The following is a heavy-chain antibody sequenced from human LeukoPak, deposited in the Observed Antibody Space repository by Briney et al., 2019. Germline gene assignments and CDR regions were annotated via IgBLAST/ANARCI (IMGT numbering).Heavy chain of an antibody. J-gene: IGHJ4*02. CDR1: GYTFTSYG. V-gene: IGHV1-18*01. D-gene: IGHD3-10*01. Sequence: ASVKVSCRASGYTFTSYGISWVRQAPGLGLEWMGWISAYNGNTSYAQKLQGRVTMTTDTSTSTAYMELRSLRSDDTAVYYCARDPVRGYGSGSYYNNYWGQGTLVTVSS. CDR3: ARDPVRGYGSGSYYNNY. CDR2: ISAYNGNT.